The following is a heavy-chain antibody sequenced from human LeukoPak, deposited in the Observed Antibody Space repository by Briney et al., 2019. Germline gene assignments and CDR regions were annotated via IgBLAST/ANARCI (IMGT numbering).Heavy chain of an antibody. CDR3: VRHIKPAGPWDGMDV. CDR1: GYTLTSYG. Sequence: GASVKVSCKASGYTLTSYGISWVRQAPGQGLEWVAWISAYNSNKNSAEKFQGRVTMTIDTSTSTAYMELRSLKSDDTAVYYCVRHIKPAGPWDGMDVWGQGTTVIVSS. V-gene: IGHV1-18*04. CDR2: ISAYNSNK. J-gene: IGHJ6*02. D-gene: IGHD1-26*01.